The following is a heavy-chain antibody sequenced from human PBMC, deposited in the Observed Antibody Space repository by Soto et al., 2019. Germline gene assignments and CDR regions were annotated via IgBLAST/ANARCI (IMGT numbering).Heavy chain of an antibody. D-gene: IGHD3-10*01. V-gene: IGHV4-39*01. CDR2: IYYSGTT. J-gene: IGHJ5*01. CDR1: GGSISSRSYY. Sequence: SETLSLTCTVSGGSISSRSYYWGWIRQPPGKGLEWIGGIYYSGTTFYSPSLKSRVIISVDTSKNQFSLKLSSVTAADTAMYYCARQNGSFRSWFDSWGQGTLHTVSS. CDR3: ARQNGSFRSWFDS.